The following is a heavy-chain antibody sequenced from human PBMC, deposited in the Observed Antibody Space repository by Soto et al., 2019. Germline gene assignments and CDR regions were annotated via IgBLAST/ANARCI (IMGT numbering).Heavy chain of an antibody. D-gene: IGHD2-21*02. V-gene: IGHV3-23*01. Sequence: EVQLLESGGGLVQPGGSLRLSCAASGFTFSSYAMTWVRQAPGKGLEWVSGISGSGVSTYYADSVKGRFTISRDNSKNTLYLQMNSLIAEDTALYYCAKGSSADCYSDSDYWGQGTLVTVSS. CDR2: ISGSGVST. CDR1: GFTFSSYA. J-gene: IGHJ4*02. CDR3: AKGSSADCYSDSDY.